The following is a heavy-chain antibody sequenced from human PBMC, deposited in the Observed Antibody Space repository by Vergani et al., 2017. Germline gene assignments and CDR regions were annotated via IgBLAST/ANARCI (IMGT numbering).Heavy chain of an antibody. Sequence: VQLLESGAEVKKPGASVKVSCKASGYTFTGYYMHWVRQAPGQGLEWMGWINPNSGGTNYAQKFQGRVTMTRDTSISTAYMELSRLRSDDTAVYYCARDGALRGGDIDYWGQGTLVTVSS. D-gene: IGHD3-16*01. CDR3: ARDGALRGGDIDY. V-gene: IGHV1-2*02. J-gene: IGHJ4*02. CDR1: GYTFTGYY. CDR2: INPNSGGT.